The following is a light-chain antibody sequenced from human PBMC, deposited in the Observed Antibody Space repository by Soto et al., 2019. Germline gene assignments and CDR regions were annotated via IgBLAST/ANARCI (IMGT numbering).Light chain of an antibody. J-gene: IGKJ3*01. Sequence: DIVMTQSPLSLPVTPGEPASISCRSSESLLHVNGYNYLDWYLQKPGQSPQLLIYLGSNRASGVPDRFSGSGSGTDFTLEISRVEAEDVGIYYCMHGLHSPKFTFGPGTRVDIK. CDR2: LGS. CDR1: ESLLHVNGYNY. V-gene: IGKV2-28*01. CDR3: MHGLHSPKFT.